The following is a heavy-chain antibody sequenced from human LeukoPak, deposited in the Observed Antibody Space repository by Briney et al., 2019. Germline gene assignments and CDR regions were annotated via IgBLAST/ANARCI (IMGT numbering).Heavy chain of an antibody. J-gene: IGHJ3*02. D-gene: IGHD1-14*01. CDR2: IYYSGST. Sequence: SETLSLTCTVSGGSISSSSYYWGWIRQPPGKGLEWIGSIYYSGSTYYNPSLKSRVTISVDTSKNQFSLKLSSVTAADTAVYYCAREIAATVGAFDIWGQGTMVTVSS. CDR1: GGSISSSSYY. CDR3: AREIAATVGAFDI. V-gene: IGHV4-39*07.